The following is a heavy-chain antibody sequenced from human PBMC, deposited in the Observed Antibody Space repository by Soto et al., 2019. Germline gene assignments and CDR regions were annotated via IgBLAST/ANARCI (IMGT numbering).Heavy chain of an antibody. CDR2: VIPILGTT. CDR1: GGTLSSYV. CDR3: ATMKRARLDS. V-gene: IGHV1-69*06. D-gene: IGHD6-25*01. J-gene: IGHJ4*02. Sequence: QVHLVQSGAEVKKPGSSVKVSCEASGGTLSSYVISWVRQAPGQGLEWMGGVIPILGTTNYAQNLQGRVSITVDKSTDTAYLEVTSLRLEDTAIYFCATMKRARLDSWGRGTVVTVSS.